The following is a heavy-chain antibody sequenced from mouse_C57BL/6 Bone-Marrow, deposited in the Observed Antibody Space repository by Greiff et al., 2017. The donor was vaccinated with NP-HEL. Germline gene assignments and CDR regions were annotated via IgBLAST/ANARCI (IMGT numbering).Heavy chain of an antibody. J-gene: IGHJ1*03. Sequence: QVQLQQPGAELVMPGASVKLSCKASGYTFTSYWMHWVKQRPGQGLEWIGEIDPSDSYTNYNQQFKGKSTLTVDKSSSTAYMQLSSLTSEDSAVYYCARERDYYGSSYEYFDVWGTGTTVTVSS. CDR2: IDPSDSYT. CDR3: ARERDYYGSSYEYFDV. CDR1: GYTFTSYW. D-gene: IGHD1-1*01. V-gene: IGHV1-69*01.